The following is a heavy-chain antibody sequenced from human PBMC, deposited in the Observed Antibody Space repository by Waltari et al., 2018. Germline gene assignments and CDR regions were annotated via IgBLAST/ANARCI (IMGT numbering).Heavy chain of an antibody. D-gene: IGHD6-13*01. Sequence: QVQLQESGPGLVKPSETLSLTCAVSGYSISSGYYWGWIRQPPGKGLEWIGSIYHSGSTYYNPSLKSRVTISVDTSKNQFSLKLSSVTAADTAVYYSARDEQQLVLFDIWGQGTMVTVSS. CDR1: GYSISSGYY. V-gene: IGHV4-38-2*02. CDR3: ARDEQQLVLFDI. J-gene: IGHJ3*02. CDR2: IYHSGST.